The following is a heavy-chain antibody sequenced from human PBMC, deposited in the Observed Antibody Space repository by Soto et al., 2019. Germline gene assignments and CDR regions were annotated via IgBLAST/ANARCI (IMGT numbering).Heavy chain of an antibody. CDR2: IYPGDSDT. CDR1: GYSFTSYW. Sequence: GESLKISCKGSGYSFTSYWIAWVRQVPGKGLEWMGIIYPGDSDTRYSPSFQGQVTISADKSISTAYLQWSSLKASDTAMYYCARTGLNYDILTGYDYGMDVWGQGTTVTVSS. CDR3: ARTGLNYDILTGYDYGMDV. V-gene: IGHV5-51*01. J-gene: IGHJ6*02. D-gene: IGHD3-9*01.